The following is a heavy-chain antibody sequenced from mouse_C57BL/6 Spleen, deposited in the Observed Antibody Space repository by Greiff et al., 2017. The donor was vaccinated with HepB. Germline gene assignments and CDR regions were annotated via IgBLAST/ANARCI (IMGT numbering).Heavy chain of an antibody. CDR2: INPNNGGT. CDR1: GYTFTDYY. J-gene: IGHJ2*01. CDR3: AREGPYDQYYFDY. V-gene: IGHV1-26*01. D-gene: IGHD2-12*01. Sequence: EVQLQQSGPELVKPGASVKISCKASGYTFTDYYMNWVKQSHGKSLEWIGDINPNNGGTSYNQKFKGKATLTVDKSSSTAYMELRSLTSEDSAVYHCAREGPYDQYYFDYWGQGTTLTVSS.